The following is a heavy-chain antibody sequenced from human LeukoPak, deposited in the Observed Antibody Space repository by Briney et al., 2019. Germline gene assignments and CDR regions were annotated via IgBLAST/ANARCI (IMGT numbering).Heavy chain of an antibody. CDR1: GFSLSTSGVG. V-gene: IGHV2-5*02. D-gene: IGHD5-18*01. CDR2: IYWDDDK. CDR3: AHTPRGYSYGYGAFDI. J-gene: IGHJ3*02. Sequence: SGPTLVNHTQTLTLTCTFSGFSLSTSGVGVGWIRQPPGKALEWLALIYWDDDKRYSPSLKSRLTITKDTSKNQVVLTMTNMDPVDTATYYCAHTPRGYSYGYGAFDIWGQGTMVTVSS.